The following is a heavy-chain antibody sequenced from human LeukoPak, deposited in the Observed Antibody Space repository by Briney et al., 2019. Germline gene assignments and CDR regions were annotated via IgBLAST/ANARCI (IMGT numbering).Heavy chain of an antibody. V-gene: IGHV3-23*01. CDR2: ISGSGGST. CDR1: GFTFSSYA. Sequence: GGSLRLSCAASGFTFSSYAMSWVRQAPGKGLEWVSAISGSGGSTYYADSVKGRFTISRDNSKNTLYLQMNSLRAEHSAVYYCAKYSGSLSYFDYWGEGTLVTVSS. CDR3: AKYSGSLSYFDY. D-gene: IGHD1-26*01. J-gene: IGHJ4*02.